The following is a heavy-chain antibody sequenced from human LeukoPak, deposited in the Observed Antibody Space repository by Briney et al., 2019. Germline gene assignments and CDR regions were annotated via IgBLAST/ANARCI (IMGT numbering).Heavy chain of an antibody. D-gene: IGHD3-10*01. Sequence: GGSLRLSCAASGFTFSSYAMSWVRQAPGKGLEWVSAISGSGGSTYYADSVKGRFTISRDNSKNTLYLQMNSLRAEDTAVYYCARDSFGMVRGTGDHWGQGTLVTVSS. J-gene: IGHJ4*02. CDR2: ISGSGGST. CDR1: GFTFSSYA. CDR3: ARDSFGMVRGTGDH. V-gene: IGHV3-23*01.